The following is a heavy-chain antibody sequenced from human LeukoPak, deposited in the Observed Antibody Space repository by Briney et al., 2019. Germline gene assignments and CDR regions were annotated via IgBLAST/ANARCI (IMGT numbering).Heavy chain of an antibody. CDR3: AREEDNWNSNWFDP. V-gene: IGHV3-30*04. CDR2: ISYDGSNK. CDR1: GFTFSSYA. D-gene: IGHD1-7*01. J-gene: IGHJ5*02. Sequence: GRSLRLSCAASGFTFSSYAMHWVRQAPGKGLEWVAVISYDGSNKYYADSVKGRFTIPRDNSKNTLYLQMNSLRAEDTAVYYCAREEDNWNSNWFDPWGQGTLVTVSS.